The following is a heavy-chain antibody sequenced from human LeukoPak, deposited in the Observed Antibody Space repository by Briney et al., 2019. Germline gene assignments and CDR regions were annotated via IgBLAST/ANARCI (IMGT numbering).Heavy chain of an antibody. V-gene: IGHV1-2*02. CDR3: ARSYDFWSGPPFDP. J-gene: IGHJ5*02. CDR2: INPNSGGT. Sequence: GASVKVSCKASGYTFTGHYMHWVRQAPGQGLEWMGWINPNSGGTKYARKFQGRVTLTRDTSISTAYMELSRLRCDDTAVYYCARSYDFWSGPPFDPWGQGTLVTVSS. D-gene: IGHD3-3*01. CDR1: GYTFTGHY.